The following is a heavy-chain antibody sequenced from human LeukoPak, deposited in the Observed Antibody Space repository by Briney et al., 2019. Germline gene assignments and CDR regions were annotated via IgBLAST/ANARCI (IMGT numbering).Heavy chain of an antibody. CDR2: ISGSSGST. CDR1: GFTFSSYA. Sequence: GGSLRLSCAASGFTFSSYAMSWVRQAPGKGLEWVSAISGSSGSTYYADSVKGRFTISRDNSKNTLYLQMNSLRAEDTAVYYCAKRYCSSTSCSYFDYWGQGTLVTVSS. V-gene: IGHV3-23*01. CDR3: AKRYCSSTSCSYFDY. D-gene: IGHD2-2*01. J-gene: IGHJ4*02.